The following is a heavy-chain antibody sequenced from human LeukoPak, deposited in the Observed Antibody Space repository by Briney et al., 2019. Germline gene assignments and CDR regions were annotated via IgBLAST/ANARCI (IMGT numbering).Heavy chain of an antibody. CDR1: GGSISSSSYY. J-gene: IGHJ4*02. CDR3: ARQATYYDIPEYFDY. V-gene: IGHV4-39*01. D-gene: IGHD3-9*01. CDR2: IYYSGST. Sequence: SETLSLICTVSGGSISSSSYYWGWIRQPPGKGLEWIGSIYYSGSTYYNPSLKSRVTISVDTSKNQFSLKLSSVTAADTAVYYCARQATYYDIPEYFDYWGQGTLVTVSS.